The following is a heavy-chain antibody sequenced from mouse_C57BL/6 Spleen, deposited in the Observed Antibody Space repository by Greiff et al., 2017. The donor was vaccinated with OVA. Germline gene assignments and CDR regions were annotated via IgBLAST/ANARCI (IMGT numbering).Heavy chain of an antibody. J-gene: IGHJ4*01. CDR3: ARYDYDVGAMDY. CDR2: INPSNGGT. CDR1: GYTFTSYW. V-gene: IGHV1-53*01. D-gene: IGHD2-4*01. Sequence: VQLQQPGTELVKPGASVKLSCKASGYTFTSYWVHWVKQRPGQGLEWIGNINPSNGGTNYNEKFKSKATLTVDKSSSTAYMQLSSLTSEDSAVYYCARYDYDVGAMDYWGQGTSVTVSS.